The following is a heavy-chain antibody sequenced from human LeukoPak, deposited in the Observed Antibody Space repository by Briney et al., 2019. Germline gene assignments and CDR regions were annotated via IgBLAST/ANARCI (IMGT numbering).Heavy chain of an antibody. CDR2: INHSGST. J-gene: IGHJ6*02. CDR1: GGSFSGYY. D-gene: IGHD4-11*01. V-gene: IGHV4-34*01. Sequence: PSETLSPTCAVYGGSFSGYYWSWIRQPPGKGLEWIGEINHSGSTNYNPSLKSRVTISVDTSKNQFSLKLSSVTAADTAVYYCARHNYAYYYYGMDVWGQGTTVTVSS. CDR3: ARHNYAYYYYGMDV.